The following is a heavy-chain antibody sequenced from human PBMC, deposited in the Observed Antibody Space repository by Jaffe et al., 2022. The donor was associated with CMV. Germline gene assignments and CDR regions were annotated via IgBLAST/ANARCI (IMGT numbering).Heavy chain of an antibody. D-gene: IGHD3-3*01. Sequence: EVQLVESGGGLVKPGGSLRLSCAASGFTFSSYSMNWVRQAPGKGLEWVSSISSSSSYIYYADSVKGRFTISRDNAKNSLYLQMNSLRAEDTAVYYCARGVVSPNGLFDYWGQGTLVTVSS. CDR2: ISSSSSYI. V-gene: IGHV3-21*01. CDR1: GFTFSSYS. CDR3: ARGVVSPNGLFDY. J-gene: IGHJ4*02.